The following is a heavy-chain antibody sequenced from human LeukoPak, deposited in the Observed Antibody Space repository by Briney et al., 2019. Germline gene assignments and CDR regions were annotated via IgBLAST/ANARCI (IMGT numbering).Heavy chain of an antibody. CDR1: EFTFSSYS. V-gene: IGHV3-21*01. J-gene: IGHJ4*02. D-gene: IGHD6-25*01. Sequence: GGSLRLSCAASEFTFSSYSMNWVRQAPGKGLEWVSSISSSGSYIYYADSVKGRFTISRDNAKNSLYLQMNSLRAEDTAAYYCAGEVITATAFDYWGQGTLFTVSS. CDR2: ISSSGSYI. CDR3: AGEVITATAFDY.